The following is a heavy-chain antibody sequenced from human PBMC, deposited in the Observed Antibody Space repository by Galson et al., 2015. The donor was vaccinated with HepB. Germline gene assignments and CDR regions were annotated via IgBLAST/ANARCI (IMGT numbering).Heavy chain of an antibody. V-gene: IGHV1-69*13. J-gene: IGHJ5*02. Sequence: SVKVSGKVSGGTFGNYAIHWVRQAPGQGLEWMGDIIPVFQTKNNAQKFQDRLTVGADESTGTAYMDLSTLRSEDTAVYYCARAGAAAELFWDTWGQGTLVTVSS. D-gene: IGHD6-13*01. CDR2: IIPVFQTK. CDR1: GGTFGNYA. CDR3: ARAGAAAELFWDT.